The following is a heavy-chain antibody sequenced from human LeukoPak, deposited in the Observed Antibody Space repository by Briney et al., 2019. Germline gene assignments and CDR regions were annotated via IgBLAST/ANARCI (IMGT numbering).Heavy chain of an antibody. D-gene: IGHD3-22*01. CDR2: IYYSGST. Sequence: SETLSLPCTVSGGSISSHYWSWIRQPPGKGLEWIGYIYYSGSTNYNPSLKSRVTISVDTSKNQFSLKLSSVTAADTAVYYCARVGGPSGFDNFDYWGQGTLVTVSS. V-gene: IGHV4-59*11. CDR1: GGSISSHY. J-gene: IGHJ4*02. CDR3: ARVGGPSGFDNFDY.